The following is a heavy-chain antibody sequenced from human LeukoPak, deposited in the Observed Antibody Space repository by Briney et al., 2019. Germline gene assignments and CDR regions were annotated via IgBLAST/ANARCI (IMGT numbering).Heavy chain of an antibody. J-gene: IGHJ4*02. CDR3: ARDAYYYDSSGSRLFDY. CDR1: GGSISSYY. V-gene: IGHV4-59*01. CDR2: IYYSGST. D-gene: IGHD3-22*01. Sequence: SGTLSLTCTVSGGSISSYYWSWIRQPPGKGLEWIGYIYYSGSTNYNPSLKSRVTISVDTSKNQFSLKLSSVTAADTAVYYCARDAYYYDSSGSRLFDYWGQGTLVTVSS.